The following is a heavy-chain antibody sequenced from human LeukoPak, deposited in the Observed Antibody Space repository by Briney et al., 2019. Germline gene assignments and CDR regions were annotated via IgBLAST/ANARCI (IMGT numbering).Heavy chain of an antibody. CDR1: GFTFSSYE. J-gene: IGHJ5*02. V-gene: IGHV3-48*03. D-gene: IGHD2-2*01. CDR2: ISSSGSTI. Sequence: GGSLRLSCAASGFTFSSYEMNWVRQAPGKGLEWVSYISSSGSTIYYADSVKGRFTISRDNAKNSLYLQMNSLRAEDTAVYYCARGRGYCSSTSCYSSSWFDPWGQGTLVTVSS. CDR3: ARGRGYCSSTSCYSSSWFDP.